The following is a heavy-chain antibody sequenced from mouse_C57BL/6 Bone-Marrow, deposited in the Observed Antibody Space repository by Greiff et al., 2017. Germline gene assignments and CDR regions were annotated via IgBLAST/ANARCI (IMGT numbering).Heavy chain of an antibody. Sequence: KQRPGQGLEWIGDIYPGSGSTNYNEKFKSKATLTVDTSSSTAYMQLSSLTSEDSAVYYCAIYYYGSSPAWFAYWGQGTLVTVSA. CDR3: AIYYYGSSPAWFAY. J-gene: IGHJ3*01. D-gene: IGHD1-1*01. V-gene: IGHV1-55*01. CDR2: IYPGSGST.